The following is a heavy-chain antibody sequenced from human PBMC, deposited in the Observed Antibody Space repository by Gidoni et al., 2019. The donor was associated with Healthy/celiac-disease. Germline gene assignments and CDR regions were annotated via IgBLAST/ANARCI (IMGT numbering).Heavy chain of an antibody. CDR3: ARDLGYTRIFGVVIRHRGNTDY. D-gene: IGHD3-3*01. V-gene: IGHV3-53*01. CDR2: IYSGGST. CDR1: GFTVSRNY. Sequence: EVQLVESGGGLIQPGGSLRLSCAASGFTVSRNYMRWVRQATGKGLEWVSVIYSGGSTYDADSVKGRFTISRDNSKNTLYLQMNSLRAEDTAVYYCARDLGYTRIFGVVIRHRGNTDYWGQGTLVTVSS. J-gene: IGHJ4*02.